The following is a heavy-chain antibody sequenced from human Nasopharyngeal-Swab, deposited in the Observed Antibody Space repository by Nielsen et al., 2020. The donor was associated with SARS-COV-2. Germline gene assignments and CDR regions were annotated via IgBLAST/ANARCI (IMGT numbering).Heavy chain of an antibody. D-gene: IGHD3-22*01. CDR3: ASHYYDSSGYYRPRDY. Sequence: GESLKISCAASGFTFSNAWMSWVRQAPGKGLEWVSVIYSGGSTYYADSVKGRFTISRDNSKNTLYFQMNSLRAEDTAVYYCASHYYDSSGYYRPRDYWGQGTLVTVSS. V-gene: IGHV3-53*01. CDR1: GFTFSNAW. J-gene: IGHJ4*02. CDR2: IYSGGST.